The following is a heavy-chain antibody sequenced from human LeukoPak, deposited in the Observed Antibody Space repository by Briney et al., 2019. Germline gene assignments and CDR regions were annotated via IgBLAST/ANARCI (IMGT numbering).Heavy chain of an antibody. CDR2: MNPNSGNT. Sequence: ASVKVSCKASGYTFTSYDINWVRQATGQGLEWMGWMNPNSGNTGYAQKFQGRVTMTRNTSTSTAYMELSSLRSEDTAVYYCAGILDFWSGHADWFDPWGQGTLVTVSS. D-gene: IGHD3-3*01. CDR1: GYTFTSYD. CDR3: AGILDFWSGHADWFDP. V-gene: IGHV1-8*01. J-gene: IGHJ5*02.